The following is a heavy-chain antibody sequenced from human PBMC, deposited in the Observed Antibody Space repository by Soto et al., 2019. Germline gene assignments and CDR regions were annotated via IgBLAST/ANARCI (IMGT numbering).Heavy chain of an antibody. J-gene: IGHJ4*02. D-gene: IGHD2-2*01. CDR1: GNPWPSVVYS. CDR3: ARGDYQYSIDY. Sequence: QLQLQESGSRLVKSSQTLSLTGLSPGNPWPSVVYSWAWIGRPPGKGLEWLGYIYRTGNTHYSPSLKSRVSISQDRSKNQFSLELTSVTAADTAVYYCARGDYQYSIDYWGQGTLVTVSS. CDR2: IYRTGNT. V-gene: IGHV4-30-2*01.